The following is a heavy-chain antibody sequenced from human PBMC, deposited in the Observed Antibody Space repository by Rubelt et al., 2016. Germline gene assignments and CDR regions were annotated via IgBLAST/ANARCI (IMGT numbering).Heavy chain of an antibody. J-gene: IGHJ5*02. CDR2: INAGNGNT. D-gene: IGHD6-13*01. CDR3: ARGLGLGYSSSWFNWFDP. Sequence: QVQLVQSGAEVKKPGASVKVSCKASGYTFTSYAMHWVRQAPGQRLEWMGWINAGNGNTNYSQKFQGRVTRTRETSASTAYTELSSLRSEDTAVYYCARGLGLGYSSSWFNWFDPWGQEPWSPSPQ. V-gene: IGHV1-3*01. CDR1: GYTFTSYA.